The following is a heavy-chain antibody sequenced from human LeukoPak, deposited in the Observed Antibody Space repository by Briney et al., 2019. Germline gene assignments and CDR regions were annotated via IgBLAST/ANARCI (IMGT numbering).Heavy chain of an antibody. D-gene: IGHD3-10*01. Sequence: ASVKVSCKSSGYTFSDYYIHWVRQAPGGGLQWLGRVDPEDAKAVYSENLQGRVTLTADSFSASTYMFLSSLPSEDTAFYYCATSGRSSLAFDVWGQGTVVTVSS. J-gene: IGHJ3*01. CDR3: ATSGRSSLAFDV. V-gene: IGHV1-69-2*01. CDR1: GYTFSDYY. CDR2: VDPEDAKA.